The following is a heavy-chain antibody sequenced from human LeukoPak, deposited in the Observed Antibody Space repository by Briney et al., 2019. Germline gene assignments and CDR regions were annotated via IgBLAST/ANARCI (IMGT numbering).Heavy chain of an antibody. CDR2: IKEDGSAE. CDR1: GFTFSTYG. J-gene: IGHJ5*02. Sequence: PGGSLRLSCAASGFTFSTYGMQWVRQAPGKGLEWVANIKEDGSAEHYVDSVRGRFTISRDNAKNSLYLQMNSLRAEDTAVYYCARDAGYYVHDLWGQGTLVTVSS. D-gene: IGHD3-10*02. V-gene: IGHV3-7*01. CDR3: ARDAGYYVHDL.